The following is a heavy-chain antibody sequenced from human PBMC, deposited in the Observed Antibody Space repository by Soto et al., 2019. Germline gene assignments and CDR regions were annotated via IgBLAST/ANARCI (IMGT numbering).Heavy chain of an antibody. V-gene: IGHV4-31*03. Sequence: QVQLQESGPGVVKPSQTLSLTCTVSGGSISSGGYYWSWIRQHPGKGLEWIGYIYYSGSTYYNPSLKSRVTISVDTSKNQFSLKLSSVTAADTALYYCARTRSYGLWVDYWGQGTLVTVSS. CDR3: ARTRSYGLWVDY. J-gene: IGHJ4*02. CDR2: IYYSGST. CDR1: GGSISSGGYY. D-gene: IGHD4-17*01.